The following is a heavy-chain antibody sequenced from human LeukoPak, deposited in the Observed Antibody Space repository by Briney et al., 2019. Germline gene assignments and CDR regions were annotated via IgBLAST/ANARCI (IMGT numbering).Heavy chain of an antibody. CDR2: ISSNGGGT. Sequence: AGGSLRLSCAASGFTFSSYAMHWVRQAPGKGLEYVSAISSNGGGTYYANSVKGRFTISRDNSKNTLYLQMGSLRAEDMAVYYCARERLPYSSGWYYFDYWGQGTLVTVSS. CDR3: ARERLPYSSGWYYFDY. CDR1: GFTFSSYA. V-gene: IGHV3-64*01. J-gene: IGHJ4*02. D-gene: IGHD6-19*01.